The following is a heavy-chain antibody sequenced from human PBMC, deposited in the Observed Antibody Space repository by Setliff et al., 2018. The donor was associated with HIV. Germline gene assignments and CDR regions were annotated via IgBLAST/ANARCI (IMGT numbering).Heavy chain of an antibody. J-gene: IGHJ4*02. CDR2: IYYSGST. V-gene: IGHV4-39*07. CDR1: GGSIGSSSYY. Sequence: PSETLSLTCTVSGGSIGSSSYYWGWIRQPPGKGLEWIGSIYYSGSTYYNPSLKSRVTISVDTSKNQFSLKLSSVTAADTAVYYCASGTSSSEFDYWGQGTLVTVSA. CDR3: ASGTSSSEFDY. D-gene: IGHD6-13*01.